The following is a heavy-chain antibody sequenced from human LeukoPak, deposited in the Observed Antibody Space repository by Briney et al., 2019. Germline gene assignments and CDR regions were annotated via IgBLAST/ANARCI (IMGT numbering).Heavy chain of an antibody. CDR2: IYYSGST. D-gene: IGHD5-18*01. V-gene: IGHV4-59*01. J-gene: IGHJ4*02. CDR3: ARAGRGYSYGYGYFDY. Sequence: PSETLSLTCTVSGGSISSYYWSWIRQPPGKGLEWIGYIYYSGSTSYNPSLKSRVTISVDTSKNQFSLKLSSVTAADTAVYYCARAGRGYSYGYGYFDYWGQGALVTVSS. CDR1: GGSISSYY.